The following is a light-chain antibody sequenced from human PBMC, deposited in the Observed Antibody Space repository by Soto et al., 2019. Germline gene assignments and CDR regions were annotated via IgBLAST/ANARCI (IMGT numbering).Light chain of an antibody. J-gene: IGKJ4*01. Sequence: DIQMTQSPSSLSASVGDRVTITCRAGQTVTDYLNWYQHKPGKAPKLLIYSASTLQSGVRSRFSGSGSGTDFTLTISSLQPEDFATYYCQQANSFPLTFGRGTKVDIK. CDR1: QTVTDY. CDR3: QQANSFPLT. CDR2: SAS. V-gene: IGKV1-12*01.